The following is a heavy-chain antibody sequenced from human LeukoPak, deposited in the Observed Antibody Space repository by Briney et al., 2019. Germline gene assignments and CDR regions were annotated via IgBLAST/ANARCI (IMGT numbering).Heavy chain of an antibody. CDR1: GGSFSGYY. J-gene: IGHJ4*02. Sequence: SETLSLTCAVYGGSFSGYYWSWIRQPPGKGLEWIGEINHSGSTNYNPSLKSRVTISVDTSKNQFSLKLSSVTAADTAVYYCARRYYYDNSGYYYHFDYWGQGALVTVSS. CDR3: ARRYYYDNSGYYYHFDY. D-gene: IGHD3-22*01. CDR2: INHSGST. V-gene: IGHV4-34*01.